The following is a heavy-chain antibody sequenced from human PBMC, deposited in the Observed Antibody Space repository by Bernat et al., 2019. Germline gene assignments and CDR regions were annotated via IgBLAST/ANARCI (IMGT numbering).Heavy chain of an antibody. CDR2: IYSGGST. D-gene: IGHD1-20*01. CDR3: AGSNWNDQTVP. CDR1: GFIVSSNY. Sequence: EVQLVETGGGLIQPGGSLRLSCAASGFIVSSNYMSWVRQAPGKGLEWVSGIYSGGSTYYADSVKGRFTISRDNSKNTLYLQMNSLSAEDTAVYYCAGSNWNDQTVPWGQGTLVTVSS. V-gene: IGHV3-53*02. J-gene: IGHJ5*02.